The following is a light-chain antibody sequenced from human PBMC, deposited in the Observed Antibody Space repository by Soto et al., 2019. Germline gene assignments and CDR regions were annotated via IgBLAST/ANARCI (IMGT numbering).Light chain of an antibody. CDR2: DVS. CDR3: SSYTSSSTRV. CDR1: SSDVGGYNY. Sequence: QSALTQPASVSGSPGQSITISCTGTSSDVGGYNYVSWYQQHPGKAPKLMIYDVSSRPSGVSNRFSGSKSGNTASLTISGLQAEDEEDYYCSSYTSSSTRVFGGGTKLTVL. J-gene: IGLJ2*01. V-gene: IGLV2-14*01.